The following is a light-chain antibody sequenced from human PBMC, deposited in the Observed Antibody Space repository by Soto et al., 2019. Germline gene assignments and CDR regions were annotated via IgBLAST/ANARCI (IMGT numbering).Light chain of an antibody. J-gene: IGLJ3*02. CDR3: QSYDRSLSGWV. V-gene: IGLV1-40*01. CDR2: GTT. CDR1: SSNIGAGYD. Sequence: QLVLTQPPSVSGAPGQRVTISCTGSSSNIGAGYDVHWYQQLPGTAPKLLIYGTTVRSSGVPDRFSGSRSGTSPSLAITGLQAEDEAVYYCQSYDRSLSGWVFGGGTKVTVL.